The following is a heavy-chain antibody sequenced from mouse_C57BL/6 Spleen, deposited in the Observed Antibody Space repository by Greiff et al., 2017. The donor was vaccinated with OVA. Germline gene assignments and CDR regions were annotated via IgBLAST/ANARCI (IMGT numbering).Heavy chain of an antibody. CDR3: ARSSYYGSRGWYFDV. CDR1: GYTFTSYW. V-gene: IGHV1-64*01. CDR2: IHPNSGST. D-gene: IGHD1-1*01. J-gene: IGHJ1*03. Sequence: QVQLKQPGAELVKPGASVKLSCKASGYTFTSYWMHWVKQRPGQGLEWIGMIHPNSGSTNYNEKFKSKATLTVDKSSSTAYMQLSSLTSEDSAVYYCARSSYYGSRGWYFDVWGTGTTVTVSS.